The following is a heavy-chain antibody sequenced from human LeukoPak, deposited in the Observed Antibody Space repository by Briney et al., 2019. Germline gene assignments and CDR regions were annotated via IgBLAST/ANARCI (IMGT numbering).Heavy chain of an antibody. CDR2: IYYGGST. V-gene: IGHV4-39*02. CDR3: ARLGSTTVTPIDY. CDR1: GGSISSSSYY. J-gene: IGHJ4*02. D-gene: IGHD4-17*01. Sequence: PSETLSLTCTVSGGSISSSSYYWGWIRQPPGKGLEWIGTIYYGGSTYYNPSLKSRVTIFVDMSKNHSSLKLSSVTAADTAVYYCARLGSTTVTPIDYWGQGTLVTVSS.